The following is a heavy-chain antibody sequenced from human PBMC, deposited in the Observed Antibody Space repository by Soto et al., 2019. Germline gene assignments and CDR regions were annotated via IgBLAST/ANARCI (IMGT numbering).Heavy chain of an antibody. CDR3: ARDRLRGYDSSGFYS. V-gene: IGHV1-18*01. D-gene: IGHD3-22*01. J-gene: IGHJ4*02. Sequence: ASVKVSCKASGYTFTSSGISWVRQAPGQGLEWMGWINPSDGNRNFAQKYEDRVTMTTDTTTNTVFLELRSLKSDDTAIYYCARDRLRGYDSSGFYSWGQGTMVTVSS. CDR2: INPSDGNR. CDR1: GYTFTSSG.